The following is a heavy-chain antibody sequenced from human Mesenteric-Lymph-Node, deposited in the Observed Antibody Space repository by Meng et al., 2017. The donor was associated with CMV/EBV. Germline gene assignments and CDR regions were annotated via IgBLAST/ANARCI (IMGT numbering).Heavy chain of an antibody. CDR2: IFHSGGT. V-gene: IGHV4-39*07. CDR3: AGAPYYPSSLFVP. J-gene: IGHJ5*02. D-gene: IGHD3-22*01. Sequence: SGGSISSSSYYWGWIRQPPGKGLEWCGNIFHSGGTYYNPSLKSRVTISVDTSKNQFSLKLSSVPAADTAVYSCAGAPYYPSSLFVPWGQGTLVTVSS. CDR1: GGSISSSSYY.